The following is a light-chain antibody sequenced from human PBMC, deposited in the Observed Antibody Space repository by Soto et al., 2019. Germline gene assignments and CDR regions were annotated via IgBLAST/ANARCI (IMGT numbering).Light chain of an antibody. V-gene: IGKV3-15*01. CDR1: QSVGSN. J-gene: IGKJ5*01. CDR3: QQYDNWPPIT. CDR2: GAS. Sequence: EIVLTQSPATLSVSPGERASLSCRASQSVGSNLAWYQQKRGQAPRLLFYGASTRATGIPARFSGSGSGTEFRLTISSLQSEDFAVYYCQQYDNWPPITFGQGTRLEIK.